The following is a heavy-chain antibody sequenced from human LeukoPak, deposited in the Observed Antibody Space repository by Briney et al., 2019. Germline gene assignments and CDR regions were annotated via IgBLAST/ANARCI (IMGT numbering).Heavy chain of an antibody. D-gene: IGHD1/OR15-1a*01. Sequence: SETLSLTCVVSGGSISDYYWTWIRQPPGKGLEWIGYIHNSGSSNYNPALKSQVTISGDTSKNHFSLRLSSVTAADTALYYCARGTLRGNNGAYGMDVWGQGTTVTVSS. J-gene: IGHJ6*02. CDR1: GGSISDYY. CDR2: IHNSGSS. V-gene: IGHV4-59*01. CDR3: ARGTLRGNNGAYGMDV.